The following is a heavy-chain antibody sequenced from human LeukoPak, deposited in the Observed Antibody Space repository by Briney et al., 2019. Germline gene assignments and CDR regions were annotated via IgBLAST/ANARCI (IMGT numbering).Heavy chain of an antibody. CDR2: ISGSGGST. CDR3: EKAPRYFGWGPPPKFAP. J-gene: IGHJ5*02. V-gene: IGHV3-23*01. CDR1: GFTFSSYA. D-gene: IGHD3-10*01. Sequence: GGSLRLSCAASGFTFSSYAMSWVRQAPGKGLEWVSAISGSGGSTCYADSVKGRFTISRDNSKNTLYLQMNSLRAEDTAVYYCEKAPRYFGWGPPPKFAPGGKGALVTLP.